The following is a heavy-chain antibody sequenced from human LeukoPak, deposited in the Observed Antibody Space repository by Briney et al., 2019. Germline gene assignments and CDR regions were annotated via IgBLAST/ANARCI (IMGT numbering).Heavy chain of an antibody. CDR1: GFTFSAYW. J-gene: IGHJ4*02. Sequence: GGSLRPSCAASGFTFSAYWMHWVRQVPGKGLEWVSRINNDGSSTAYADSVKGRFTISRDNAKNTQYLQMNSLRAEDTAIYYCLGYCSGGRCYSGGHWGQGTLVTVSS. D-gene: IGHD2-15*01. CDR3: LGYCSGGRCYSGGH. V-gene: IGHV3-74*01. CDR2: INNDGSST.